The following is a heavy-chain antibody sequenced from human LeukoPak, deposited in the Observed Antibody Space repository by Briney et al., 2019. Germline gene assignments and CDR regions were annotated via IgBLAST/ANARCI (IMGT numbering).Heavy chain of an antibody. CDR3: ASLRLLGPAY. CDR1: GYSISSGYY. V-gene: IGHV4-38-2*01. CDR2: IYHSGST. D-gene: IGHD2-2*01. J-gene: IGHJ4*02. Sequence: NPSETLSLTCAVSGYSISSGYYWGWIRQPPGKGLEWIGSIYHSGSTYYNPSLKSRVTISVDTSKNQFSLKLSSVTAADMAVYYCASLRLLGPAYWGQGTLVTVSS.